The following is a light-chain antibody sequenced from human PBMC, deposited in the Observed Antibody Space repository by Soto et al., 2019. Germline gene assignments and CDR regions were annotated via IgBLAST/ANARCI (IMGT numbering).Light chain of an antibody. J-gene: IGLJ2*01. CDR1: SGYSDYK. V-gene: IGLV9-49*01. Sequence: QAVVSQPPSASASLGASVTLTCTLNSGYSDYKVDWYQQRPGKGPRFVMRVGTGGIVGSKGDGIPDRFSVLGSGLNRYLTIKNIQEEDESDYHCGADHGSGGNFVSVVFGGGTKLTVL. CDR2: VGTGGIVG. CDR3: GADHGSGGNFVSVV.